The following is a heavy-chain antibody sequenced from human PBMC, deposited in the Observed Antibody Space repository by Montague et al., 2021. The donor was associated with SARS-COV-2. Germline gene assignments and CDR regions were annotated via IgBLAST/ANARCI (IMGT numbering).Heavy chain of an antibody. D-gene: IGHD5-24*01. Sequence: SETLSLTCTVSGGSISSYYWSWIRQPPGKGLEWIGYTYYSGSTNYNPSLKSRVTISVDTSKNQFSLKLRSVTAADTAVYYCAREDRWNWFDPWGQGTLVIVSS. CDR2: TYYSGST. CDR1: GGSISSYY. V-gene: IGHV4-59*01. CDR3: AREDRWNWFDP. J-gene: IGHJ5*02.